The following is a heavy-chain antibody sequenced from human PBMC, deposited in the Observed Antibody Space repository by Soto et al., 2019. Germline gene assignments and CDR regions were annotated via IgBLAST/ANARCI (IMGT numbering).Heavy chain of an antibody. CDR3: ARGPHNWGCDL. J-gene: IGHJ5*02. Sequence: QVQLVQSGAEVKKPGASVKVSCKASGYTFTTYDINWVRQATGQGLEWIGWMSPKTGNTGYAQNFQGRVTMTRNPSISTADMELSSLTSEDTAVYYCARGPHNWGCDLWGQGTLVPVSS. CDR1: GYTFTTYD. V-gene: IGHV1-8*01. D-gene: IGHD7-27*01. CDR2: MSPKTGNT.